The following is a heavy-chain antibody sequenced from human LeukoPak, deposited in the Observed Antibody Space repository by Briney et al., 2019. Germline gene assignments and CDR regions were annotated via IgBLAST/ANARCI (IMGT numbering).Heavy chain of an antibody. J-gene: IGHJ3*02. CDR2: IKQNGSEK. CDR1: GFTFNTYY. CDR3: ARANENDAFDI. Sequence: GGPLRLSCAPSGFTFNTYYMKCVRQAPGKAREWVANIKQNGSEKYYVHSVKGRFTISSDNAKNTLYLQMNRLTAEDTALYYCARANENDAFDIWGQETMVTVSS. D-gene: IGHD1-1*01. V-gene: IGHV3-7*03.